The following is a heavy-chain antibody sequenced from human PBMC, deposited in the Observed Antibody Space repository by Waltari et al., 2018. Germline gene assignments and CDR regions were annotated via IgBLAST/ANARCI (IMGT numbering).Heavy chain of an antibody. J-gene: IGHJ4*02. Sequence: EVQLLESGGDLVQPGGSLRLSCAASGRTFSNHALNWVRLAPGTGLEWVSAITVGDDTHYADSVKGRFTISRDTSKDTVYLQMNGLRAEDTAIYYCATPFYNWDDPLHSWGQGTLVTVSS. CDR1: GRTFSNHA. CDR3: ATPFYNWDDPLHS. D-gene: IGHD1-20*01. CDR2: ITVGDDT. V-gene: IGHV3-23*01.